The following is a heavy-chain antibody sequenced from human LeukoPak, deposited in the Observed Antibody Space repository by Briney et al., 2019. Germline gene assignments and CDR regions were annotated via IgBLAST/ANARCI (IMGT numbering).Heavy chain of an antibody. CDR3: ARGSDGKWYYYGSGSYPQLNWFDP. V-gene: IGHV1-8*01. Sequence: GASVKVSCKASGCTFTSYDINWVRQATGQGLEWMGWMNPNSGNTGYAQKFQGRVTMTRNTSISTAYMELSSPRSEDTAVYYCARGSDGKWYYYGSGSYPQLNWFDPWGQGTLVTVSS. D-gene: IGHD3-10*01. J-gene: IGHJ5*02. CDR1: GCTFTSYD. CDR2: MNPNSGNT.